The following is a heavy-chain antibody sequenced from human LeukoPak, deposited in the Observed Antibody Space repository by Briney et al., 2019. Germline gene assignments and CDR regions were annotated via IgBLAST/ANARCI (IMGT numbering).Heavy chain of an antibody. CDR1: GYTFTSYD. CDR3: ARGDDYGVNYYYYYGMDV. CDR2: MNPNSGNT. V-gene: IGHV1-8*01. D-gene: IGHD4-17*01. J-gene: IGHJ6*02. Sequence: ASVKVSCKASGYTFTSYDINWVRQATGQGLEWMGWMNPNSGNTGYAQKFQGRVTMTRNTSISTAYMELSNLRSEDTAVYYCARGDDYGVNYYYYYGMDVWGQGTTVTVSS.